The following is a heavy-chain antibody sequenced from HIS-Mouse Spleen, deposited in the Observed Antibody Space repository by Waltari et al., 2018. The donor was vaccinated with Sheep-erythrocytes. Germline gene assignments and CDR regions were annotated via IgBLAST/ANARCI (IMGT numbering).Heavy chain of an antibody. D-gene: IGHD1-7*01. CDR3: ARDSNWNYAFDI. V-gene: IGHV3-66*01. J-gene: IGHJ3*02. CDR1: GFTVSSNY. Sequence: EVQLVESGGGLVQPGGSLRLSFAASGFTVSSNYLSWVRQAPGKGLEWVSVIYSGGSTYYADSVKGRFTISRDNSKNTLYLQMNSLRAEDTAVYYCARDSNWNYAFDIWGQGTMVTVSS. CDR2: IYSGGST.